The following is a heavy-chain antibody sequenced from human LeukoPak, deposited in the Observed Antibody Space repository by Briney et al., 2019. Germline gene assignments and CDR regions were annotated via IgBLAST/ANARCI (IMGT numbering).Heavy chain of an antibody. CDR2: IWYDGSSK. V-gene: IGHV3-33*06. Sequence: PGRSLRLSCAASGFTFSSYAMQWVRQAPGKGLEWVAVIWYDGSSKYYADSVKGRFIISRDNSKNTLYLQMNSLRAEDTAVYYCTKDGESNTGNPGDYWGQGTLVTVSS. CDR3: TKDGESNTGNPGDY. CDR1: GFTFSSYA. D-gene: IGHD2-8*02. J-gene: IGHJ4*02.